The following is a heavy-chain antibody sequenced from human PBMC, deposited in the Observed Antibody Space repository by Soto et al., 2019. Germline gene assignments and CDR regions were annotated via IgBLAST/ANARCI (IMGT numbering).Heavy chain of an antibody. CDR1: GFTFSSYS. J-gene: IGHJ3*02. CDR3: ARDQVPGLDAFDI. Sequence: LRLSCAASGFTFSSYSMNWVRQAPGKGLEWVSSISRSAGNTYYADSVKGRFTISRDNAKNSMYLQMNSLRAEDTAVYYCARDQVPGLDAFDIWGQGTMVTV. V-gene: IGHV3-21*01. CDR2: ISRSAGNT.